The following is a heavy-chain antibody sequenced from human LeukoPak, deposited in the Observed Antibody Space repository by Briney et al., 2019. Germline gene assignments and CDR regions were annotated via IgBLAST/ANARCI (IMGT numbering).Heavy chain of an antibody. V-gene: IGHV3-21*01. CDR3: AMDPYYYDSRGQAGHY. J-gene: IGHJ4*02. CDR2: ISSSSSYI. Sequence: MSGGSLRLSCAASGFTFSSYSMNWVRQAPGKGLEWVSSISSSSSYIYYADSVKGRFTTSRDNAKNSLYLQMNSLRAEDTAVYYCAMDPYYYDSRGQAGHYWGQGTLVTVSS. CDR1: GFTFSSYS. D-gene: IGHD3-22*01.